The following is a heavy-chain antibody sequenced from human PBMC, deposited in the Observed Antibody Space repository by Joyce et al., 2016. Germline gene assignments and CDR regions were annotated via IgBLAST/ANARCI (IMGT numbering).Heavy chain of an antibody. CDR2: IREGAGSP. CDR1: GFIFSDYT. V-gene: IGHV3-23*01. J-gene: IGHJ4*02. D-gene: IGHD6-19*01. CDR3: AKDSGRGAEDY. Sequence: EVQLLESGGGLVQPGGSLRLSCAASGFIFSDYTMNWVRQAPGKGLEWVSAIREGAGSPDYADSVKGRFTISRDNSRNTLFLQMNSLRAEDTAVYYCAKDSGRGAEDYWGQGTLVTVSS.